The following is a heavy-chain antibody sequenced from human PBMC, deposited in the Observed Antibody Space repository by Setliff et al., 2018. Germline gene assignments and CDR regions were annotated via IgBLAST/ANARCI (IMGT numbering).Heavy chain of an antibody. J-gene: IGHJ4*02. Sequence: PGGSLRLSCAASGLTFSTYRMSWVRQAPGKGLEWVANINQDGSQKYYVGSVRGRFTISRDNAKSSLYLQMNSLRGEDTAMYYCARDDGILYDSSGYPDYWDQGTLVTVSS. CDR3: ARDDGILYDSSGYPDY. CDR1: GLTFSTYR. CDR2: INQDGSQK. D-gene: IGHD3-22*01. V-gene: IGHV3-7*01.